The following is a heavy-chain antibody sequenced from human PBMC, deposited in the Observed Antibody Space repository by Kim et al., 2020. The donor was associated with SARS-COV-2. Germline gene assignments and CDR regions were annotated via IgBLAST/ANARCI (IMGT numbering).Heavy chain of an antibody. J-gene: IGHJ5*02. V-gene: IGHV3-23*01. Sequence: GGSLRLSCAAAGFTFSNYAMSWVRQAPGKGLEWVSGISGNIVSTNYADSVKGRFTISRDNSKNTLYLQMNSLRAEDTAVYYCANPGGSGDPPWGQGILVTVSS. CDR2: ISGNIVST. D-gene: IGHD2-15*01. CDR3: ANPGGSGDPP. CDR1: GFTFSNYA.